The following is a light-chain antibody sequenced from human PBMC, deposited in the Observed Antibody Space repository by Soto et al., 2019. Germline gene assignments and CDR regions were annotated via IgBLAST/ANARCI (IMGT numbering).Light chain of an antibody. CDR2: DVS. CDR1: SSDVGGYNY. J-gene: IGLJ1*01. CDR3: SSYTSSSTYV. V-gene: IGLV2-14*01. Sequence: QSALTQPASVSGSPGQSIAISCTGPSSDVGGYNYVSWYQQHPGKAPTLMVYDVSNRPSGVSNRFSGSKSGNTASLTISGLQAEDEADYYCSSYTSSSTYVFGTGTKLTVL.